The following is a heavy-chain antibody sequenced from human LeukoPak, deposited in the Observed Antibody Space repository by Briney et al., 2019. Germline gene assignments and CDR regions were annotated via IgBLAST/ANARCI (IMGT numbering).Heavy chain of an antibody. CDR1: GFTFSDHY. Sequence: QPGGSLRLSCAASGFTFSDHYMDWVRQAPGKGLEWVGRTRNKANSYTTESAASVKGRFTISRDDSKNSLYLQMNSLKTEDTAVYYCVRDYYASSGYYLLDSWGQGTLVTVSS. CDR2: TRNKANSYTT. V-gene: IGHV3-72*01. CDR3: VRDYYASSGYYLLDS. D-gene: IGHD3-22*01. J-gene: IGHJ4*02.